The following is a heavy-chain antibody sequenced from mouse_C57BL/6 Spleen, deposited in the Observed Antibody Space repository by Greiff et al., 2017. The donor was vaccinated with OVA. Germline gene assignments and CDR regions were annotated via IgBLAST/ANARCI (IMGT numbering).Heavy chain of an antibody. CDR3: ARAPSHYYGSSAWFAY. D-gene: IGHD1-1*01. J-gene: IGHJ3*01. CDR1: GYTFTSYD. CDR2: IYPRDGST. V-gene: IGHV1-85*01. Sequence: VQLQQSGPELVKPGASVKLSCKASGYTFTSYDINWVKQRPGQGLEWIGWIYPRDGSTKYNEKFKGKATLTVDTSSSTAYMELHSLTSEDSAVYFCARAPSHYYGSSAWFAYWGQGTLVTVSA.